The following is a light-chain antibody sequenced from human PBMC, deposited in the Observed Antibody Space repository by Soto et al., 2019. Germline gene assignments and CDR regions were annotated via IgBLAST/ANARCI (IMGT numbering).Light chain of an antibody. V-gene: IGKV3-20*01. CDR1: QSVSSSY. Sequence: EMVLTQSPGTLSLSPGERATLSCRASQSVSSSYLAWYQQKRGQPPRLLSYGASSRATGIPDRFSGSGPGADVILTISRLEPEDFAVYYCQQHGSSSLYTFRPGTKVDI. J-gene: IGKJ3*01. CDR3: QQHGSSSLYT. CDR2: GAS.